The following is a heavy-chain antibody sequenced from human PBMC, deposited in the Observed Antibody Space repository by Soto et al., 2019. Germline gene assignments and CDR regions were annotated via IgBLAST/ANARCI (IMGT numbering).Heavy chain of an antibody. CDR3: ARDAIAMVRGTNNWFDP. CDR1: GFTFSNHA. D-gene: IGHD3-10*01. J-gene: IGHJ5*02. V-gene: IGHV3-23*01. Sequence: EVQLLESGGGLVQPGGSLRLSCAASGFTFSNHAMSWVRQAPGKGLEWVSAISGNSISTYYADSVRGRFTISRDNSKNTLYLQMNRLRADDTAVYYCARDAIAMVRGTNNWFDPWGQGTLVTVST. CDR2: ISGNSIST.